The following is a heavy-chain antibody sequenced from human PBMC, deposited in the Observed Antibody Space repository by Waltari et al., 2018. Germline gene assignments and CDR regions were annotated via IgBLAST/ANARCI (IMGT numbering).Heavy chain of an antibody. CDR3: ARTGGTVVYNKTPEFDY. V-gene: IGHV4-39*01. Sequence: QLQLQESGPGLVKPSETLSLTCTVSGGSISSSSYYWGWIRQPPGKGLEWIGSIYYSGSTYYNPALKSRVTISVDTSKNQFSLKLSSVTAADTAVYYCARTGGTVVYNKTPEFDYWGQGTLVTVSS. J-gene: IGHJ4*02. D-gene: IGHD2-15*01. CDR2: IYYSGST. CDR1: GGSISSSSYY.